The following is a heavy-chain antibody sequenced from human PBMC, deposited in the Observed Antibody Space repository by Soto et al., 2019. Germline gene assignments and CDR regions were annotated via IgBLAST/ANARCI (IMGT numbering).Heavy chain of an antibody. V-gene: IGHV3-23*01. J-gene: IGHJ4*02. CDR2: ISGSGGGT. Sequence: EVQLLESGGGLVQPGGSLRLSCAASGFTFSSYAMSWVRQAPGKGLEWVSAISGSGGGTYYADYVKGRFTISRDSSKNALYLQLNSLGAEDTAVYYCAKDKYGYCIGGSCYPLDYWGQGTLVTVSS. D-gene: IGHD2-15*01. CDR3: AKDKYGYCIGGSCYPLDY. CDR1: GFTFSSYA.